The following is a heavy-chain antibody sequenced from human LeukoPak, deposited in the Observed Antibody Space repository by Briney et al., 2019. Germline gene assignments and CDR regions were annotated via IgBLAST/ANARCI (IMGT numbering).Heavy chain of an antibody. CDR3: ARGLGTVNDAFDI. CDR1: AFPFSHYA. V-gene: IGHV3-23*01. D-gene: IGHD4-17*01. CDR2: VGASGSST. Sequence: GGSLRLSCAASAFPFSHYAMNWVRQAPGKGLEWVSGVGASGSSTYYGDPVKGRFTISRDNSKTTLFLQMNSLRAEDTAVYYCARGLGTVNDAFDIWGQGTMVTVSS. J-gene: IGHJ3*02.